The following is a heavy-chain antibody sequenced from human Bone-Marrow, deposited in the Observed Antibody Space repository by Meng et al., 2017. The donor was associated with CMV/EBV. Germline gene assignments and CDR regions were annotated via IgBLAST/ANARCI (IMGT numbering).Heavy chain of an antibody. CDR3: VRLAGGVDY. CDR2: NNCNRGDT. CDR1: GYTFTGYK. D-gene: IGHD3-10*01. Sequence: ASLKVSCKASGYTFTGYKIHWVRQAPGQEPEWLGGNNCNRGDTNYAQKFQGRVTMTRDTSISTAYMELSSLRADDTAVDYCVRLAGGVDYWGQGTLVTVSS. J-gene: IGHJ4*01. V-gene: IGHV1-2*02.